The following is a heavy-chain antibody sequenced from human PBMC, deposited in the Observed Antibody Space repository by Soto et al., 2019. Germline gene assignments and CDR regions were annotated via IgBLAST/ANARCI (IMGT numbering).Heavy chain of an antibody. D-gene: IGHD2-21*02. J-gene: IGHJ4*02. CDR3: ARGGHVVVVTAALDY. V-gene: IGHV1-46*01. CDR2: VNPSGGHT. CDR1: GDTFTDYY. Sequence: QVQLMQSGAEVKKPGASVKVSCKASGDTFTDYYIHWVRQAPGQGLEWMGTVNPSGGHTTYAQHFLGRVTMTRDTPTSTLYRELTSLTSDDTAIYYCARGGHVVVVTAALDYWGQGTLVTVSS.